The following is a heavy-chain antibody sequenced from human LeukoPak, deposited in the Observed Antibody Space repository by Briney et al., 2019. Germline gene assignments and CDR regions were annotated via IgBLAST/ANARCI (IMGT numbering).Heavy chain of an antibody. V-gene: IGHV1-2*06. D-gene: IGHD1-26*01. CDR2: INPNSGGT. J-gene: IGHJ4*02. CDR3: AREDSVGATGY. Sequence: ASVKVSCKASGYTFTSYYMHWVRQAPGQGLEWMGRINPNSGGTNYAQKFQGRVTMTRDTSINTAYMELSRLRSDDTAVYYCAREDSVGATGYWGQGTLVTVSS. CDR1: GYTFTSYY.